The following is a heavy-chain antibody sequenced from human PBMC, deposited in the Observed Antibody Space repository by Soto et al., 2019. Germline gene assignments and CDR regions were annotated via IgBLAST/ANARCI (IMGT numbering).Heavy chain of an antibody. CDR2: ISGSGGST. J-gene: IGHJ4*02. CDR3: AKDWYEWLFDY. Sequence: GGSLRLSCAASGFTFNSYAMSWVRQAPGKGLKWVSAISGSGGSTYYADFAKGRFAISRDNSKNTLYLQMNSLRADVTAVYYSAKDWYEWLFDYWGQGTLVTVSS. V-gene: IGHV3-23*01. D-gene: IGHD3-3*01. CDR1: GFTFNSYA.